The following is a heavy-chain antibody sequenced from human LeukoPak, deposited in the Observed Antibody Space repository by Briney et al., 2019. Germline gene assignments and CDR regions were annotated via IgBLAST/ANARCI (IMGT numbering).Heavy chain of an antibody. Sequence: GGSLRLSCAASGFTFSSYSMNWVLQAPGKGLELVSSISSSSSYIYYADSVKGRFTISRDNAKNSLYLQMNSLRAEDTAVYYCARQGGVRGVITGNFDYWGQGTLVTVSS. CDR2: ISSSSSYI. V-gene: IGHV3-21*01. CDR3: ARQGGVRGVITGNFDY. J-gene: IGHJ4*01. D-gene: IGHD3-10*01. CDR1: GFTFSSYS.